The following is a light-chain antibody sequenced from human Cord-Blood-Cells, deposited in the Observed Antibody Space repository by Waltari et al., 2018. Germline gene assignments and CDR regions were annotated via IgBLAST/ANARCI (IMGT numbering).Light chain of an antibody. V-gene: IGLV2-14*01. CDR3: SSYTSSSYVV. Sequence: QSALTQPASVSGSPGQSITISCTGTSSDVGGYTYVSLYQQHPGKAPKLMIYDVSNRPSGVSNRFSGSKSGNTASLTISGLQAEDEADYYCSSYTSSSYVVFGGGTKLTVL. CDR1: SSDVGGYTY. CDR2: DVS. J-gene: IGLJ2*01.